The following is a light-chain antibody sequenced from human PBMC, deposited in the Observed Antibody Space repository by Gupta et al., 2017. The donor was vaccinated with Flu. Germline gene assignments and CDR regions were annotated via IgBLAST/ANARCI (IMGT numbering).Light chain of an antibody. CDR3: QQYGSSPYS. CDR1: QSVTRSY. CDR2: GAS. V-gene: IGKV3-20*01. Sequence: EIVLTQSPGTLSSSPGERATLSCRASQSVTRSYVAWHQQKPGQAPRLLIFGASTRATGIPDRFRGSGSGADFTLTITRLEPEDFAVYYCQQYGSSPYSFGQGTKLEIK. J-gene: IGKJ2*03.